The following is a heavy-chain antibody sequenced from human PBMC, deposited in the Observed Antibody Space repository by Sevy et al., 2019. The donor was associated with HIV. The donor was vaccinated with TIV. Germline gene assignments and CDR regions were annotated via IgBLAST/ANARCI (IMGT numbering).Heavy chain of an antibody. CDR3: ARVFPYCSRGSCYYPYDAFDI. Sequence: ASVKVSCKASGYTFTGHYMHWVRQAPGQGLEWMGWINPNSGSTDHAQKFQGRVTLTRDTSISTAYLELSRLTSDDTAVYYCARVFPYCSRGSCYYPYDAFDIWGQWTMVTVS. J-gene: IGHJ3*02. CDR1: GYTFTGHY. V-gene: IGHV1-2*02. D-gene: IGHD2-15*01. CDR2: INPNSGST.